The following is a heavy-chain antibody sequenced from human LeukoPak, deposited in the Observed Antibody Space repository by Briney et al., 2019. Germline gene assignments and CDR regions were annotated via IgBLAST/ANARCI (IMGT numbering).Heavy chain of an antibody. D-gene: IGHD6-13*01. CDR2: ISWNSGSI. Sequence: PGGSLRLSCAASGFTFDDYAMHWVRQAPGKGLEWVSGISWNSGSIGYVDSVKGRFTISRDNAKNSLYLQMNSLRAEDTAVYYCARDPGIPAAGTVGYFDYWGQGTLVTVSS. J-gene: IGHJ4*02. CDR3: ARDPGIPAAGTVGYFDY. CDR1: GFTFDDYA. V-gene: IGHV3-9*01.